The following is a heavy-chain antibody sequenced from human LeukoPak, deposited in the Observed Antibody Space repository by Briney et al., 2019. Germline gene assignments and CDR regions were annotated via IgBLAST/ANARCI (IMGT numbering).Heavy chain of an antibody. CDR2: IRYDGSNK. V-gene: IGHV3-30*02. D-gene: IGHD2-2*02. CDR1: GFTFSSYG. J-gene: IGHJ1*01. CDR3: ANVVLPAAISSEYFQH. Sequence: GGSLRLSCAASGFTFSSYGMHWVRQAPGKGLEWVAFIRYDGSNKYYADSVKGRFTISRDNSKNTLYLQMNSLRAEDTAVYYCANVVLPAAISSEYFQHWGQGTLLTVSS.